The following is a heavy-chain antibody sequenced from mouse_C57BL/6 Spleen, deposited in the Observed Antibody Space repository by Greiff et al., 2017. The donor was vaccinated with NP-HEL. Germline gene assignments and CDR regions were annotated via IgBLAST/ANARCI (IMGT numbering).Heavy chain of an antibody. CDR3: ARRDYHVFAY. CDR2: IDPSDSYT. D-gene: IGHD1-1*01. J-gene: IGHJ3*01. Sequence: QVQLQQPWAELVKPGASVKLSCKASGYTFTSYWMQWVKQRPGQGLEWIGEIDPSDSYTNYNQKFKGKATLTVDTSSSTAYMQLSSLTSEDSAVYYCARRDYHVFAYWGQGTLVTVSA. V-gene: IGHV1-50*01. CDR1: GYTFTSYW.